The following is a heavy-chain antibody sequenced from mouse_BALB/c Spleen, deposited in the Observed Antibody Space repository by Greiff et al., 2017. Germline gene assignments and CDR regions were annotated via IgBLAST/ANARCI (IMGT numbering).Heavy chain of an antibody. CDR3: NAFAY. CDR2: IDPENGDT. Sequence: VQLQQSGAELVKPGASVKLSCKASGYTFTSYYMHWVKQRPEQGLEWIGWIDPENGDTEYAPKFQGKATMTADTSSNTAYRQLSSLTSEDTAVYYCNAFAYWGQGTLVTVSA. J-gene: IGHJ3*01. CDR1: GYTFTSYY. V-gene: IGHV14-4*02.